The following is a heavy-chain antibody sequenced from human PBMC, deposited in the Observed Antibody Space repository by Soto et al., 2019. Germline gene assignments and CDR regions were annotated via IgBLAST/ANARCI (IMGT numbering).Heavy chain of an antibody. V-gene: IGHV1-69*12. CDR3: ASTYCSGGSCYPTHYYYHYGMDV. CDR2: IIPIFGTA. J-gene: IGHJ6*02. Sequence: QVQLVQSGAEVKKPGSSVKVSCKASGGTFSSYAISWVRQAPGQGLEWMGGIIPIFGTANYAQKFQGRVTITADESTSTAYMELSSLRSEDTAVYYCASTYCSGGSCYPTHYYYHYGMDVWGQGTTVTVSS. D-gene: IGHD2-15*01. CDR1: GGTFSSYA.